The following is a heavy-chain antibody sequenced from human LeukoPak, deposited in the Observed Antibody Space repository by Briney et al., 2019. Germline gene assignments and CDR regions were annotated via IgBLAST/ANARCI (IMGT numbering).Heavy chain of an antibody. CDR1: GFTFDDYG. CDR3: ARGSTHYDVLTGYHYYFGY. Sequence: GGSLRLSCAASGFTFDDYGMSWVRQAPGKGLEWVSGINWNGDNTNYADSLKGRFTISRDNAKNSLYLQMNSLRAEDTALYYCARGSTHYDVLTGYHYYFGYWGQGTLVTVSS. D-gene: IGHD3-9*01. J-gene: IGHJ4*02. V-gene: IGHV3-20*04. CDR2: INWNGDNT.